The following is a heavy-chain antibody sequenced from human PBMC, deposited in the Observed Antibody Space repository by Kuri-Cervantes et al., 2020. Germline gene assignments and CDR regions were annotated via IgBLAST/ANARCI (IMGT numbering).Heavy chain of an antibody. Sequence: ASVKVSCKASGGTFRNYAVSWVRQAPGQGLEWMGWINPNSGGTNYAQKFQGRVTMTRDTSISTAYMELSRLRSDDTAVYYCARDLGVTAAGASYYFDYWGQGTLVTVSS. CDR3: ARDLGVTAAGASYYFDY. D-gene: IGHD6-13*01. V-gene: IGHV1-2*02. CDR2: INPNSGGT. J-gene: IGHJ4*02. CDR1: GGTFRNYA.